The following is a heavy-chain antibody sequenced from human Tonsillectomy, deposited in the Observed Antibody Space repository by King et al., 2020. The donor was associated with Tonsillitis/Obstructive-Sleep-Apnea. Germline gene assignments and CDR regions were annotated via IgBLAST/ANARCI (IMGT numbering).Heavy chain of an antibody. J-gene: IGHJ3*02. D-gene: IGHD3-3*01. CDR2: INHSGST. V-gene: IGHV4-34*01. CDR3: ARVGVTIFGVVKAFDI. Sequence: VQLQQWGAGLLKPSETLSLTCGVYGGSFSGYYWCWIRQPPGKGLEWIGEINHSGSTNYSPSLKTRVTISIDTSKNQFSLRLSSVTAADTAVYYCARVGVTIFGVVKAFDIWGQGTMVTVSS. CDR1: GGSFSGYY.